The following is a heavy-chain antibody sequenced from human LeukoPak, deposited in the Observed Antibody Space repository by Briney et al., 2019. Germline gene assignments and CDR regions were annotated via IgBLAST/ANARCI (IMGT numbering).Heavy chain of an antibody. CDR3: ANTMYSSAWSPFDY. J-gene: IGHJ4*02. Sequence: GGSLRLSCAASTFTFSSYGMHWVRQAPGKGLEWEAFIQYDGNKRYYADSVKGRFTISRDNSKNTLYLQMNSLRPEDTALYYCANTMYSSAWSPFDYWGRGTLVTVSS. D-gene: IGHD6-19*01. CDR1: TFTFSSYG. CDR2: IQYDGNKR. V-gene: IGHV3-30*02.